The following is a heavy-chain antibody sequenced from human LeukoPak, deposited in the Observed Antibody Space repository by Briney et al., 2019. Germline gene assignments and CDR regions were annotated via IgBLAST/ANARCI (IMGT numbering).Heavy chain of an antibody. J-gene: IGHJ4*02. CDR1: GGSISSYY. D-gene: IGHD5-24*01. Sequence: SETLSLTCTVSGGSISSYYWSWLRQPPGKGLEWIGYIYYSGSTNYNPSLKSRVTISVDTSKNQFSLKLSSVTAADTAVYYCARHRSGWLQSSFDYWGQGTLVTVSS. CDR2: IYYSGST. V-gene: IGHV4-59*08. CDR3: ARHRSGWLQSSFDY.